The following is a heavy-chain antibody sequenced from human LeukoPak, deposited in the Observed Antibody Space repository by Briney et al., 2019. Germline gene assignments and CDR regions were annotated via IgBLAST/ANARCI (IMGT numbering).Heavy chain of an antibody. V-gene: IGHV3-23*01. J-gene: IGHJ4*02. CDR1: GFTFNSYA. D-gene: IGHD2-15*01. CDR3: AEEGSGDSCYSACYFDY. Sequence: GGSLRLSCAASGFTFNSYAMNWVRQAPGKGLEWISAITGSGASTYFADSVKGRFTISRDNSKNTLYLQMNSLRAEDTAVYYCAEEGSGDSCYSACYFDYWGQGTLVTVPS. CDR2: ITGSGAST.